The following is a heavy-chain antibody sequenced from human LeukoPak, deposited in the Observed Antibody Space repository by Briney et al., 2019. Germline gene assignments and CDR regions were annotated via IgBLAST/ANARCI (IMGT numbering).Heavy chain of an antibody. CDR2: ISSSGSTI. Sequence: GGSLRLSCAASGFTFTSSWMNWVRQAPGKGLEWVSYISSSGSTIYYADPVKGRFTIFRDNAKNSLYLQMNSLRAEDTAVYYCAELGIPMIGGVWGKGTTVTIPS. D-gene: IGHD3-10*02. J-gene: IGHJ6*04. CDR3: AELGIPMIGGV. CDR1: GFTFTSSW. V-gene: IGHV3-48*04.